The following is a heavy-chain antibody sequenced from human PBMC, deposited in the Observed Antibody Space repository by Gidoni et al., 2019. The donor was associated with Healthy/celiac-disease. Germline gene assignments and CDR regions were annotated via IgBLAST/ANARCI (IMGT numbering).Heavy chain of an antibody. CDR3: ASSGDCTNGVCYRSTYYYGMDV. D-gene: IGHD2-8*01. CDR2: INHSGST. V-gene: IGHV4-34*01. J-gene: IGHJ6*02. Sequence: QVQLQQWGAGLLKPSETLSLTCAVYGGSFSGYYWRWIRQPPGKGLEWIGEINHSGSTNYNPSLKSRVTISVDTSKNQFSLKLSSVTAADAAVYYCASSGDCTNGVCYRSTYYYGMDVWGQGTTVTVSS. CDR1: GGSFSGYY.